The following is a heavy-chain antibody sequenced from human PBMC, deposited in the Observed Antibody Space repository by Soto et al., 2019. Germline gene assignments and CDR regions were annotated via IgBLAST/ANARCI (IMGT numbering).Heavy chain of an antibody. D-gene: IGHD2-15*01. CDR2: IYYSGST. J-gene: IGHJ4*02. CDR3: ARDRRYCSGGSCYWLGVDY. CDR1: GGSISSGGYY. V-gene: IGHV4-31*03. Sequence: PSETLSLTCTVSGGSISSGGYYWSWIRQHPGKGLEWIGYIYYSGSTYYNPSLRSRVTISVDTSKNQFSLKLSSVTAADTAVYYCARDRRYCSGGSCYWLGVDYWGQGTLVTVSS.